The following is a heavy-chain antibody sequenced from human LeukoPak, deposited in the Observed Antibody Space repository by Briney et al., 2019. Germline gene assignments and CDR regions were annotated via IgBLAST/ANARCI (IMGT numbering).Heavy chain of an antibody. CDR2: ISYDGSNK. CDR3: ARRGYSGYDLYYFDY. J-gene: IGHJ4*02. V-gene: IGHV3-30-3*01. CDR1: GFTFSSYA. D-gene: IGHD5-12*01. Sequence: PGGSLRLSCAASGFTFSSYAMHWARQAPGKGLEWVAVISYDGSNKYYADSVKGRFTISRDNSKNTLYLQMNSLRAEDTAVYYCARRGYSGYDLYYFDYWGQGTLVTVSS.